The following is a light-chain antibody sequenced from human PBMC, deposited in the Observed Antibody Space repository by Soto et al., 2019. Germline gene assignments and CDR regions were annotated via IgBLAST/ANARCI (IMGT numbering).Light chain of an antibody. CDR3: SSFTSSMTNV. V-gene: IGLV2-14*01. J-gene: IGLJ6*01. Sequence: QSALTQPPSVSAAPGQKVTISCSGTSSDVGGYNSVSWYQQHPGKAPKLILYDVTDRPSGVSYRFSGSKSGNTASLTISGLQAADEADYFCSSFTSSMTNVFGSGTKLTVL. CDR2: DVT. CDR1: SSDVGGYNS.